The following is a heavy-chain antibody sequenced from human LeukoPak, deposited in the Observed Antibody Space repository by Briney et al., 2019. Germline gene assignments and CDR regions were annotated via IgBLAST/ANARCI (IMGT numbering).Heavy chain of an antibody. V-gene: IGHV3-23*01. D-gene: IGHD5-18*01. CDR3: ATYRQVLLPFES. CDR1: GFTFSTFA. J-gene: IGHJ4*02. Sequence: GGSLRLSCVASGFTFSTFATIWVRQPPGKGLEWVSSIFPSGGEIHYADSVRGRFTISRDNSKSILSLQMNSLRAEDTATYYCATYRQVLLPFESWGQGTLVTVSS. CDR2: IFPSGGEI.